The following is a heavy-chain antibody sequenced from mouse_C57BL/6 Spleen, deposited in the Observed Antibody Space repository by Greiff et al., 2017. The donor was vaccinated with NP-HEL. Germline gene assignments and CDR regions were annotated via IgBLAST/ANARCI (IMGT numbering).Heavy chain of an antibody. CDR3: AREEYGNYFYYAMDY. CDR2: IWTGGGT. Sequence: QVQLQQSGPGLVAPSQSLSITCTVSGFSLTSYAISWVRQPPGKGLEWLGVIWTGGGTNYNSALKSRLSISKDNSKSQVFLKMNSLQTDDTARYYCAREEYGNYFYYAMDYWGQGTSVTVSS. V-gene: IGHV2-9-1*01. CDR1: GFSLTSYA. D-gene: IGHD2-10*02. J-gene: IGHJ4*01.